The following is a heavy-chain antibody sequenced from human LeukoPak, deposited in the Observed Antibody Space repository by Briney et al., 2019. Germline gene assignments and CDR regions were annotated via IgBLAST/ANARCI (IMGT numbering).Heavy chain of an antibody. Sequence: GASVKVSCKASGYTFTGYYMHWVRQAPGQGLEWMGWINPNSGGTNYAQKFQGRVTMTRDTSISTAYMELSRLRSDDTAVYYCARDPGLAAADTFRFDYWGQGTLVTVSS. D-gene: IGHD6-13*01. CDR1: GYTFTGYY. CDR2: INPNSGGT. CDR3: ARDPGLAAADTFRFDY. J-gene: IGHJ4*02. V-gene: IGHV1-2*02.